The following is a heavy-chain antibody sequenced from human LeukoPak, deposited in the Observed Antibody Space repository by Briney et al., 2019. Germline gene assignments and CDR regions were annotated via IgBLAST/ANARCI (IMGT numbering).Heavy chain of an antibody. V-gene: IGHV1-46*01. Sequence: ASVKVSCKASGYTFTSYYMHWVRQAPGQGLEWMGIINPSGGSTSYAQKFQGRVTMTRDMSTSTVYMELSSLRSEDTAVYYCAREYCSSTSCLGYFDYWGQGTLVTVSS. CDR3: AREYCSSTSCLGYFDY. CDR2: INPSGGST. J-gene: IGHJ4*02. CDR1: GYTFTSYY. D-gene: IGHD2-2*01.